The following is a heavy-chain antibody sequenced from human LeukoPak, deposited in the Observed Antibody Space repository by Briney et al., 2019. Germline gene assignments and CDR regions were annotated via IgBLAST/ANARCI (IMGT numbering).Heavy chain of an antibody. CDR1: GGSVNSGSYY. CDR3: ATSQCGSDCYLAGDY. J-gene: IGHJ4*02. V-gene: IGHV4-61*01. Sequence: SETLSLTCTVSGGSVNSGSYYWSWIRQHPGKGLEWIGYIYYTGITNYNPSLKSRVTISVDTSKNQFSLNLSSVTAADTAVYYCATSQCGSDCYLAGDYWGQGTLVIVSS. D-gene: IGHD2-21*02. CDR2: IYYTGIT.